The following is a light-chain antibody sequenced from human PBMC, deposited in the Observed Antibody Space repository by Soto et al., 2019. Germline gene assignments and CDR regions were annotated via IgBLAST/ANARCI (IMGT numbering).Light chain of an antibody. V-gene: IGKV1-8*01. CDR2: AAS. J-gene: IGKJ4*01. CDR1: QGISSY. CDR3: QQSYSTPLT. Sequence: AIRMTQSPSSFSASTGDRVTITCRASQGISSYLAWYQQKPGKAPQVLISAASSLQSGVPSRFSGSGSGTDFTLTISSLQPEDFATYYCQQSYSTPLTFGGGTKVDIK.